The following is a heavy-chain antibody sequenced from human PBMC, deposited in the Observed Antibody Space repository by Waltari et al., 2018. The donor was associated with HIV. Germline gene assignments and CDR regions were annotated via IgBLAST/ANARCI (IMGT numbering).Heavy chain of an antibody. CDR2: VRSAVRSFSA. D-gene: IGHD1-26*01. V-gene: IGHV3-72*01. J-gene: IGHJ5*02. CDR3: ARGGNPGKVLDL. Sequence: QLVESGGDLVQPGGSLRLSCAASGFSLSDHYLDWVRQAPGKGLEWIGRVRSAVRSFSAFYAASVEGRFTISRDDSKNSFYLQMNSLKPEDTAVYYCARGGNPGKVLDLWGQGIRVTVSS. CDR1: GFSLSDHY.